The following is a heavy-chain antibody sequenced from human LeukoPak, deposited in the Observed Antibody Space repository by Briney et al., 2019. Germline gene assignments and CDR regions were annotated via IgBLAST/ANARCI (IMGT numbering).Heavy chain of an antibody. V-gene: IGHV1-69*10. CDR3: ATKIAAAGIFDY. Sequence: SVKVSCKASGGTFSSYAISWVRQAPGQGLEWMGGIIPILGTANYAQKFQGRVTMTEDTSTDTAYMELSSLRSEDTAVYYCATKIAAAGIFDYWGQGTLVTVSS. CDR2: IIPILGTA. J-gene: IGHJ4*02. D-gene: IGHD6-13*01. CDR1: GGTFSSYA.